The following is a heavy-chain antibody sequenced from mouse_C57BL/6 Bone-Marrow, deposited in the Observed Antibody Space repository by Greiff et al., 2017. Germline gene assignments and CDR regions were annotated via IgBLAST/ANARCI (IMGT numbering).Heavy chain of an antibody. Sequence: QVQLQQSGAELVKPGASVKLSCKASGYTFTSYWMQWVKQRPGQGLEWIGEIDPSDSHTNSNQKFKGKATLTVDTSSSTAYMQLSSLTSEDSAIYYCAREGGYYSLDYWGQGTTRTVSS. D-gene: IGHD2-12*01. CDR3: AREGGYYSLDY. J-gene: IGHJ2*01. CDR2: IDPSDSHT. CDR1: GYTFTSYW. V-gene: IGHV1-50*01.